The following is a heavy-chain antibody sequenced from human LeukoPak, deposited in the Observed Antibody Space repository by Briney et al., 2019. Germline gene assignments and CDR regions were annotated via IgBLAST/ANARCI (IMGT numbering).Heavy chain of an antibody. CDR3: ARAIGTPKDDYYYYGMDV. CDR1: GFTFSNAW. D-gene: IGHD1-1*01. Sequence: GGSLRLSCAASGFTFSNAWMNWVRQAPGKGLEWVGRIKSKTDGGTTDYAAPVKGRFTISRDNAKNSLYLQMNSLRAEDTAVYYCARAIGTPKDDYYYYGMDVWGQGTTVTVSS. V-gene: IGHV3-15*07. J-gene: IGHJ6*02. CDR2: IKSKTDGGTT.